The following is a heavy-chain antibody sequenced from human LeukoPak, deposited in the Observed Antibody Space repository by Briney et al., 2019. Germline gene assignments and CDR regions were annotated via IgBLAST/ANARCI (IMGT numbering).Heavy chain of an antibody. CDR3: ARERDDYVWGSYRYGYYFDY. J-gene: IGHJ4*02. D-gene: IGHD3-16*02. Sequence: SETLSLTCTVSGGSISSYYWSWIRQPPGKGLEWIGYIYYSGSTNYNPSLKSRVTISVDTSKNQFSLKLSSVTAADTAVYYCARERDDYVWGSYRYGYYFDYWGQGTLVTVSS. CDR2: IYYSGST. CDR1: GGSISSYY. V-gene: IGHV4-59*01.